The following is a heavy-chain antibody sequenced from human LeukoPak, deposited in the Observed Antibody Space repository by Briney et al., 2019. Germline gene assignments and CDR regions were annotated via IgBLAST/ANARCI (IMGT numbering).Heavy chain of an antibody. CDR3: ARGRYDFWSGPIEYYLDY. CDR1: GFTFSSYG. J-gene: IGHJ4*02. CDR2: TWDDGSNK. Sequence: GGSLRLSCAASGFTFSSYGMHLVRRAPGKGLEWVALTWDDGSNKYYADSVKGRFTISRDNSKNTLYLQMNSLRAEDTAVYYCARGRYDFWSGPIEYYLDYWGQGTLVTVSS. D-gene: IGHD3-3*01. V-gene: IGHV3-33*01.